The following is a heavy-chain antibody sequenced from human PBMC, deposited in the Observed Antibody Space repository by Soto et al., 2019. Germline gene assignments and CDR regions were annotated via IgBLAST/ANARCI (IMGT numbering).Heavy chain of an antibody. D-gene: IGHD6-13*01. CDR1: GGSFSGYY. CDR3: ARGYSSSWYDYYGMDV. J-gene: IGHJ6*02. Sequence: SETLSLTCAVYGGSFSGYYWSWIRQPPGKGLEWIGEINHSGSTNYDPSLKSRVTISVGTSKNQFSLKLSSVTAADTAVYYCARGYSSSWYDYYGMDVWGQGTTVTVSS. V-gene: IGHV4-34*01. CDR2: INHSGST.